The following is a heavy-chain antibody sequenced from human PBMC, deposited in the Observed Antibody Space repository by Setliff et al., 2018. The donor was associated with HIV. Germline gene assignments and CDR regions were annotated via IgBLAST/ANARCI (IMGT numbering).Heavy chain of an antibody. CDR2: IYTSGGA. Sequence: KPSETLSLTCAVSGGSISSYHWMWIRQPPGKGLEWIGYIYTSGGADYDPSLKSRVTISVDTSKNQFSLRLTSVTAADTAVYYCVRAVGSLGSSMGIDSWGQGTLVTVSS. D-gene: IGHD3-16*01. CDR1: GGSISSYH. CDR3: VRAVGSLGSSMGIDS. J-gene: IGHJ4*02. V-gene: IGHV4-4*08.